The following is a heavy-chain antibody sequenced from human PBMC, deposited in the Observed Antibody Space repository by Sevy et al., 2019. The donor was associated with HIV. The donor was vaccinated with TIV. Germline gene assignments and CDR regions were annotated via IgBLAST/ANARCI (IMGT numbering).Heavy chain of an antibody. Sequence: GGSLRLSCAASGFTFSNYYMSWIRQAPGKGLEWVSYISSLSSYRNFADSVKGRFTISRDNAKNSLYLQMKSLRAEDTAVYYCAGGSGRYNDAFGIWGQGTMVTVSS. CDR2: ISSLSSYR. J-gene: IGHJ3*02. CDR3: AGGSGRYNDAFGI. CDR1: GFTFSNYY. V-gene: IGHV3-11*06. D-gene: IGHD1-26*01.